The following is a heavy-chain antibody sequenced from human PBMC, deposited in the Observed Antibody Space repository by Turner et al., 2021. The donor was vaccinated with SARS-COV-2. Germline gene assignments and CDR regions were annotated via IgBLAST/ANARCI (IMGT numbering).Heavy chain of an antibody. D-gene: IGHD3-22*01. V-gene: IGHV4-39*01. CDR3: ARLKYYYSSSGTDDAFDV. J-gene: IGHJ3*01. Sequence: SLKSRVTISVDTSKNQFSLKLSSVTAADTAVYYCARLKYYYSSSGTDDAFDVWGQGTMVTVSS.